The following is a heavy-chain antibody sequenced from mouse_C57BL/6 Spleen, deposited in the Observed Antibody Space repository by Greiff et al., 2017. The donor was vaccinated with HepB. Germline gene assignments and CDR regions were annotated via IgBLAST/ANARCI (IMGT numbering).Heavy chain of an antibody. CDR1: GYAFSSSW. Sequence: VQLQQSGPELVKPGASVKISCKASGYAFSSSWMNWVKQRPGKGLEWIGRIYPGDGDTNYNGKFKGKATLTADKSSSTAYMQLSSLTSEDSAVYFCARGCLLPGMDYWGQGTSVTVSS. V-gene: IGHV1-82*01. J-gene: IGHJ4*01. D-gene: IGHD1-1*01. CDR3: ARGCLLPGMDY. CDR2: IYPGDGDT.